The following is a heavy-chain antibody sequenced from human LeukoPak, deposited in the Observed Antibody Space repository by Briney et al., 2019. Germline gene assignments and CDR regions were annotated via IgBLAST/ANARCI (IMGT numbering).Heavy chain of an antibody. CDR3: AGFFYDNSGDAFDI. V-gene: IGHV1-69*13. CDR1: GGSFTFTSHA. Sequence: SVKVSCKASGGSFTFTSHAISWVRQAPGQGLEWMGGLIPIYGSANYAQKFQGRVTITSDESTRTVYMELSSLRPEDSAVYYCAGFFYDNSGDAFDIWGQGTKVNVSS. J-gene: IGHJ3*02. CDR2: LIPIYGSA. D-gene: IGHD3-22*01.